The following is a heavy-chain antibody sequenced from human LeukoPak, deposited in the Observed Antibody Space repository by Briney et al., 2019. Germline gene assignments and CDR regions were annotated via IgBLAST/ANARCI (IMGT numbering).Heavy chain of an antibody. CDR2: IIPIFDTA. CDR1: GGTFSSYA. CDR3: ARGATPSDFDY. Sequence: ASVKVSCKASGGTFSSYAISWVRQAPGQGLEWMGGIIPIFDTANYAQKLQGRVTMTTDTSTSTAYMELRSLRSDDTAVYYCARGATPSDFDYWGQGTLVTVSS. J-gene: IGHJ4*02. D-gene: IGHD2-15*01. V-gene: IGHV1-69*05.